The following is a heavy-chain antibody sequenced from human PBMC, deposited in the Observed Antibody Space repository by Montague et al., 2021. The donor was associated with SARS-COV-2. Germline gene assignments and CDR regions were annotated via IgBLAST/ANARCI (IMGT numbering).Heavy chain of an antibody. V-gene: IGHV4-34*01. CDR3: ARLRDGVVPSPILGVGPYYSYYYMDG. J-gene: IGHJ6*03. Sequence: SETLSLTCTVSGGSISSYYWSWIRQPPGKGLEWIGEINHGGSTKYSPSLKSRLTISADTSKNQFSLKLTSVAAADTAVYYCARLRDGVVPSPILGVGPYYSYYYMDGWGRGTTVTVSS. D-gene: IGHD3-10*01. CDR2: INHGGST. CDR1: GGSISSYY.